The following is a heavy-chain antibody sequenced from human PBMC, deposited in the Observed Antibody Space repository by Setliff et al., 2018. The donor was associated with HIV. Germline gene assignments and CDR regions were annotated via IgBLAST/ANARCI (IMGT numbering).Heavy chain of an antibody. J-gene: IGHJ3*02. CDR2: ISAYNGNT. Sequence: KVSCKASGYTFTSYGISWVRQAPGQGLEWMGWISAYNGNTNYAQKLQGRVTMTTDTSTSTAYMELRSLRSDDTAVYYCARDIVVVVAAPDAFDIWGQGTMVTVSS. CDR3: ARDIVVVVAAPDAFDI. D-gene: IGHD2-15*01. CDR1: GYTFTSYG. V-gene: IGHV1-18*01.